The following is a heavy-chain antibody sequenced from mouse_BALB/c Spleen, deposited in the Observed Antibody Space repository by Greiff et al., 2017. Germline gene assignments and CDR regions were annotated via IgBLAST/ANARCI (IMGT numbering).Heavy chain of an antibody. CDR2: IDPENGNT. J-gene: IGHJ2*01. CDR1: GFNIKDYY. V-gene: IGHV14-1*02. D-gene: IGHD1-2*01. CDR3: ARGGTADY. Sequence: VQLQQSGAELVRPGALVKLSCKASGFNIKDYYMHWVKQRPEQGLEWIGWIDPENGNTIYDPKFQGKASITADTSSNTAYLQPSSLTSEDTAVYYCARGGTADYWGQGTTLTVSS.